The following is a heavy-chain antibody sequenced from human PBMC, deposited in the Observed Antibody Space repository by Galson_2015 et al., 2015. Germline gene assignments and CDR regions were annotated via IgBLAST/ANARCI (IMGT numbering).Heavy chain of an antibody. CDR1: GFTVSSNY. Sequence: SLRLSCAASGFTVSSNYMSWVRQAPGKGLEWVSVIYSGGSTYYADSVKSRFTISRENSKNTLYLQMNSLRAEDTTVYYCARGVDGPTYYYCSGSYYPWFDPWGQGTLVTVSS. CDR3: ARGVDGPTYYYCSGSYYPWFDP. V-gene: IGHV3-53*01. D-gene: IGHD3-10*01. CDR2: IYSGGST. J-gene: IGHJ5*02.